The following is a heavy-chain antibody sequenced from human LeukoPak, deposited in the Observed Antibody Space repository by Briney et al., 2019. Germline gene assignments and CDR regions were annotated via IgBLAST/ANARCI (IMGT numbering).Heavy chain of an antibody. D-gene: IGHD1-1*01. Sequence: GGSLRLSCEASGFTFSSYWMHWVRQAPGKGLVWVSRISSDGSSTDYADFVKGRFTISRDNAKNTLYLQMNSLRVEDMAVYYCARAWKTSGDYWGQGTQVTVSS. J-gene: IGHJ4*02. CDR3: ARAWKTSGDY. CDR2: ISSDGSST. CDR1: GFTFSSYW. V-gene: IGHV3-74*01.